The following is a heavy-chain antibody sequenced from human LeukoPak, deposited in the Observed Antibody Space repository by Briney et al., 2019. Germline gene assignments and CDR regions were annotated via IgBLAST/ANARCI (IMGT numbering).Heavy chain of an antibody. D-gene: IGHD2-2*01. Sequence: GASVKVSCKASGYTFTGYYMHWVRQAPGQGLEWMGWINPGSGATNCAQRFHGRATMTRDTSISTVYMELSRLRSDDTAVYYCARDVGEYCSSINCHASDYWGQGTLVTVSS. V-gene: IGHV1-2*02. CDR1: GYTFTGYY. J-gene: IGHJ4*02. CDR3: ARDVGEYCSSINCHASDY. CDR2: INPGSGAT.